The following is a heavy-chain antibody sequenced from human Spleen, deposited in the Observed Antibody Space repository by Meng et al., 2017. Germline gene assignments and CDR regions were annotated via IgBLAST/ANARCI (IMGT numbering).Heavy chain of an antibody. Sequence: QVQVVQSVAEMKRPAASVKVSCTASHYTFTGYGVSWFRQAPGQGLEWMAWLGAHDGDISHAPRFQGRVTVTADRPTATAYMELRNLRSGDTGVYFCAKGTPGRRYAEIWGQGTLVTVSS. CDR1: HYTFTGYG. J-gene: IGHJ4*02. CDR3: AKGTPGRRYAEI. V-gene: IGHV1-18*01. D-gene: IGHD3-10*01. CDR2: LGAHDGDI.